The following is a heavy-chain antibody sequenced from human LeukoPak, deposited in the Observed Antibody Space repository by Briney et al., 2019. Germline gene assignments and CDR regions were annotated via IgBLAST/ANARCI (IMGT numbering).Heavy chain of an antibody. J-gene: IGHJ4*02. CDR3: ASGRETYYDILEGDY. D-gene: IGHD3-9*01. V-gene: IGHV3-33*01. CDR1: GFTFNSYG. CDR2: IWYNGNNE. Sequence: GGSLRLSCAASGFTFNSYGMHWVRQAPGKGLEWVALIWYNGNNEYYADSVKGRFTISRDNSKNTLYLQMNSLRAEDTAVYYCASGRETYYDILEGDYWGQGTLVTVSS.